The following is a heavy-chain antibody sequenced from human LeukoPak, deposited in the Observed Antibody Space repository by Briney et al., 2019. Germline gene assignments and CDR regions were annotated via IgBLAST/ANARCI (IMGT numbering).Heavy chain of an antibody. CDR3: ARHDYYGSGSYLPFDY. CDR2: IYPDDSDT. D-gene: IGHD3-10*01. V-gene: IGHV5-51*01. CDR1: GHTFTKSW. J-gene: IGHJ4*02. Sequence: GESLKISCKGSGHTFTKSWIAWVRQKPGKGLEWMGLIYPDDSDTRYNPSFQGQVTISADKSISTAYLQWSSLKASDTAMYYCARHDYYGSGSYLPFDYWGQGTLVTVSS.